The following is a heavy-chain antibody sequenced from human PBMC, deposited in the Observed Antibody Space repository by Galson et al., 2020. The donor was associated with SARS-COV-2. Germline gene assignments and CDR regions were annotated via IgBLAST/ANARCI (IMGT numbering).Heavy chain of an antibody. Sequence: SETLSLTCTVSGDSLNNYYWSWIRQTPGKGLEWIAYIYYSGGANYSPSLKSRVSMSVDTSKNQFSLNLRSVTAEDTGVYYCARLPPRYCGHSNCYSAFDDWGQGTLVTVSS. CDR3: ARLPPRYCGHSNCYSAFDD. CDR2: IYYSGGA. J-gene: IGHJ4*02. D-gene: IGHD2-15*01. CDR1: GDSLNNYY. V-gene: IGHV4-59*08.